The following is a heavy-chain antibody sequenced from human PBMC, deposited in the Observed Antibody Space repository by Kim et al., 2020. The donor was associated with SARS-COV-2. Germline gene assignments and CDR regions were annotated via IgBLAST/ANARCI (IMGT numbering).Heavy chain of an antibody. V-gene: IGHV3-30*03. D-gene: IGHD3-10*01. CDR1: GFTFSSYG. J-gene: IGHJ4*02. CDR3: ATDKRYYGSGIVDY. Sequence: GGSLRLSCAASGFTFSSYGMHWVRQAPGKGLEWVAVISYDGSNKYYADSVKGRFTISRDNSKNTLYLQMNSLRAEDTAVYYCATDKRYYGSGIVDYWGQGTLVTVSS. CDR2: ISYDGSNK.